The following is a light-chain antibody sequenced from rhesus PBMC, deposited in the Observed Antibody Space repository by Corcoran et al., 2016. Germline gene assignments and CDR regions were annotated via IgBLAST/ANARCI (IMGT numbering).Light chain of an antibody. CDR3: QPYDDLPT. CDR1: QGISSW. Sequence: DIQMTQSPSSLSASVGDKVTITCNASQGISSWFAWYQQKPGKAPKPLIYYASSLQSGVPSRVSGSGSGTDYTLTISSLPPGDFATYSCQPYDDLPTFGQGTKVEIK. CDR2: YAS. V-gene: IGKV1-19*01. J-gene: IGKJ1*01.